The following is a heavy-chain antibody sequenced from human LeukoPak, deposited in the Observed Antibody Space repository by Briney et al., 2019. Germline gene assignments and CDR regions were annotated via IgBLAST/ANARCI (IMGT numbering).Heavy chain of an antibody. CDR1: GGSISTYY. D-gene: IGHD4-17*01. CDR3: ARGGDYGDLRYFDY. CDR2: IYYRGST. Sequence: SETLSLTCTVSGGSISTYYWSWIRQPPGKGLEWIGYIYYRGSTNYNPSLKSRVTFSVDTSKNQFSLKLNSVTAADTAVYYCARGGDYGDLRYFDYWGQGTLVTVSS. J-gene: IGHJ4*02. V-gene: IGHV4-59*01.